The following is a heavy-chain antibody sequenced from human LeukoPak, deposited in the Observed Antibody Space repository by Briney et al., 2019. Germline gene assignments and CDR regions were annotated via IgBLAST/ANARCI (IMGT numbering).Heavy chain of an antibody. CDR2: ISGSGGNT. D-gene: IGHD2-8*01. J-gene: IGHJ5*02. CDR1: GFTFSSYA. Sequence: GGSLRLSCAASGFTFSSYAMSWVRQAPGKGLEWVSAISGSGGNTYYADSAKGRFTISRDNSKNTLYLQMNSLRAEDTAVYYCAKGSLILYRIRFDPWGQGTLVTVSS. CDR3: AKGSLILYRIRFDP. V-gene: IGHV3-23*01.